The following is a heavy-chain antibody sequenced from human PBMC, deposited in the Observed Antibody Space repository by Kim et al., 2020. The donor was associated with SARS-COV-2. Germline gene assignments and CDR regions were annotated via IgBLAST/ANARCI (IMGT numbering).Heavy chain of an antibody. CDR3: TTVSIR. Sequence: GGSLRLSCAVSGIPFSNAWFNWVRQSPGKGLEWVGRIKSKTDGGTADLAAPVKGRFAISRADSTHTLSLLMHNVETDDSAVYYCTTVSIRWGQGTLVTVS. CDR1: GIPFSNAW. V-gene: IGHV3-15*01. CDR2: IKSKTDGGTA. D-gene: IGHD2-21*01. J-gene: IGHJ4*02.